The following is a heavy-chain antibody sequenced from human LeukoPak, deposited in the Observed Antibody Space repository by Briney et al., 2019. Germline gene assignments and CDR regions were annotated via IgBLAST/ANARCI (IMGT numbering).Heavy chain of an antibody. J-gene: IGHJ6*03. V-gene: IGHV4-34*01. CDR2: INHSGST. CDR1: GGSFSGYY. Sequence: SETLSLTCAVYGGSFSGYYWSWIRQPPGKGLEWIGEINHSGSTNYNPSLKSRVTISVDTSKNQFSLKLSSVTAADTAVYYCARSYYGSGSLYYYYYMDVWGKGTTVTISS. CDR3: ARSYYGSGSLYYYYYMDV. D-gene: IGHD3-10*01.